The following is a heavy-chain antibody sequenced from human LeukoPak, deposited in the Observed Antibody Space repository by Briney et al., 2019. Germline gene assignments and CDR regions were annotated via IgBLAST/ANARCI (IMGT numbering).Heavy chain of an antibody. CDR1: GGSISGHY. V-gene: IGHV4-59*11. J-gene: IGHJ4*02. CDR3: ARDRWQWLN. CDR2: IYFSGST. D-gene: IGHD6-19*01. Sequence: SETLSLTCTVSGGSISGHYWTWIRQSPEKGLEWIGNIYFSGSTNYSPSLKSRVTISLDASKNQFSLKLNSVTAADTAVYYCARDRWQWLNWGQGTLVTVSS.